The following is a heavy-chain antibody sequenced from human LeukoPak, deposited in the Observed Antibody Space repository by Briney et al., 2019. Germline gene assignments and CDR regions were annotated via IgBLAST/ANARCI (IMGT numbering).Heavy chain of an antibody. CDR3: AKDRYGDYGDYFDY. J-gene: IGHJ4*02. V-gene: IGHV3-23*01. Sequence: GGSLRLSCAASGFTFSSYAMSWVRQAPGKGLEWVSAISGSGGSTYYADSVKGRFSISRGSSKNTLYLQMNSLRAEDTAVYYCAKDRYGDYGDYFDYWGQGTLVTVSS. D-gene: IGHD4-17*01. CDR2: ISGSGGST. CDR1: GFTFSSYA.